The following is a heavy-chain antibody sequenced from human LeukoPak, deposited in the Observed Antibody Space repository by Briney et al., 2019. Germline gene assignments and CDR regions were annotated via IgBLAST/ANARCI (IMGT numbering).Heavy chain of an antibody. CDR2: ICSGGST. CDR3: ARTPSGYSLADFDY. V-gene: IGHV3-53*01. Sequence: GGSLRLSCAASGFTVSSNYMSWVRQAPGKGLEWVSVICSGGSTYSADSVKGRFTISRDNSKNTLYLQMNSLRAEDTAVYYCARTPSGYSLADFDYWGQGTLVTVSS. CDR1: GFTVSSNY. J-gene: IGHJ4*02. D-gene: IGHD5-18*01.